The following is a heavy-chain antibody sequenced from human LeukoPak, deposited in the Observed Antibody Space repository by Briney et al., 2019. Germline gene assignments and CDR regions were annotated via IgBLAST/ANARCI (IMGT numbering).Heavy chain of an antibody. CDR1: RGTFTNYA. J-gene: IGHJ4*02. D-gene: IGHD1-1*01. V-gene: IGHV1-69*13. CDR2: IIPIFGAA. Sequence: SVKPSCKASRGTFTNYAFSRVRQAAGQRRGWRGGIIPIFGAANYAQKLQGRVTITEDESTTTAYMELSSLRSEDTAVYYCASQRTAGSLALYFDYWGQGTLVTVSS. CDR3: ASQRTAGSLALYFDY.